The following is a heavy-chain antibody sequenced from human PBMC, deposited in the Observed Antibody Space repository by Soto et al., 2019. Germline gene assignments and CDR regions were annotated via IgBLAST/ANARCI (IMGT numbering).Heavy chain of an antibody. J-gene: IGHJ4*02. V-gene: IGHV3-23*01. D-gene: IGHD3-10*01. CDR3: ARPMVRGVMYFDY. CDR2: ISGSGGST. Sequence: GGSLRLSCAASGFTFSSYAMSWVRQAPGKGLEWVSAISGSGGSTYYADSVKGRFTISRDNSKNTLYLQMNSLRAEDTAVYYCARPMVRGVMYFDYWGQGTLVTVSS. CDR1: GFTFSSYA.